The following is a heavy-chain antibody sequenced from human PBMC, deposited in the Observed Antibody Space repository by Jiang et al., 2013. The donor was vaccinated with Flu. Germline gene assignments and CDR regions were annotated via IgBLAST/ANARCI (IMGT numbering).Heavy chain of an antibody. CDR2: IYYSGST. CDR3: ARVPMAVAGYFDY. D-gene: IGHD6-19*01. CDR1: GGSISSSSYY. J-gene: IGHJ4*02. V-gene: IGHV4-39*07. Sequence: GLVKPSETLSLTCTVSGGSISSSSYYWGWIRQPPGKGLEWIGSIYYSGSTYYNPSLKSRVTISVDTSKNQFSLKLSSVTAADTAVYYCARVPMAVAGYFDYWGQGTLVTVSS.